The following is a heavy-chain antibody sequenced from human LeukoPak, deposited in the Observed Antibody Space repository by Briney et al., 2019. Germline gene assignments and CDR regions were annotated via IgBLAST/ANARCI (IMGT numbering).Heavy chain of an antibody. D-gene: IGHD6-19*01. CDR1: GFTFSTYG. J-gene: IGHJ4*02. CDR2: ISYDGSNK. V-gene: IGHV3-30*18. CDR3: AKDLSSGSRRAY. Sequence: PGGSLRLSCAASGFTFSTYGMHWVRQAPGKGLEWVAVISYDGSNKYYADSVEGRFTISRDNSKNTLYLQMNSLRADDTGVYYCAKDLSSGSRRAYWGQGTLVTVSS.